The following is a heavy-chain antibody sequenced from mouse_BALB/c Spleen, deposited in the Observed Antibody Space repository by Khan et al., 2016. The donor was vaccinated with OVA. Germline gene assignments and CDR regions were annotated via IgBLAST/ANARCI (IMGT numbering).Heavy chain of an antibody. CDR1: GFTFSTYG. J-gene: IGHJ4*01. V-gene: IGHV5-6*01. Sequence: EVELVESGGDLVKPGGSLKLSCAASGFTFSTYGMSWVRQTPDKRLEWVATISSGGTYTYYPDSVKGRFTISRDTAKNTLYLQMRSLRSEDTAMYYCARHWVGVMDYWGQGTSVTVSS. D-gene: IGHD1-1*01. CDR2: ISSGGTYT. CDR3: ARHWVGVMDY.